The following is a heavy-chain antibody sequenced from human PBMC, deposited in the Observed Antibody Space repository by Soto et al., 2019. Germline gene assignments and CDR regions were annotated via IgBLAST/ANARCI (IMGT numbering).Heavy chain of an antibody. CDR1: GFTFSSYA. V-gene: IGHV3-64*02. J-gene: IGHJ3*02. D-gene: IGHD3-16*02. CDR2: ITSNGGST. Sequence: GGSLRLSCAASGFTFSSYAMHWVRQAPGKGLESVSTITSNGGSTYYAGSVKGRFTISRDNSKNTLYLQMGSLRAEDMAVYYCARSFYRYDAFDIWGQGTMVTVSS. CDR3: ARSFYRYDAFDI.